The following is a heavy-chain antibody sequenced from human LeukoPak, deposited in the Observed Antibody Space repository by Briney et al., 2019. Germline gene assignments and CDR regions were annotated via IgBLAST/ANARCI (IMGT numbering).Heavy chain of an antibody. J-gene: IGHJ5*02. CDR3: ARQERYCSSISCLDP. CDR2: ISYAGSNR. Sequence: PGRSLRLSCAASGFTFSSYAMHWVRQAPGKGLEWVAVISYAGSNRYYADSVKGRFTISRDNAKNSLFLQMNSLRAEDTAIYYCARQERYCSSISCLDPWGQGTLVTVSS. CDR1: GFTFSSYA. D-gene: IGHD2-2*01. V-gene: IGHV3-30-3*01.